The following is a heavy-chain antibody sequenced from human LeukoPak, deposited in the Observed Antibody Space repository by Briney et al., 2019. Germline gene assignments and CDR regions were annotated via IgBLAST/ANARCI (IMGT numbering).Heavy chain of an antibody. CDR1: GGTFSSYA. CDR2: IIPILGIA. Sequence: SVKVSCKASGGTFSSYAISWVRQAPGQGLEWMGRIIPILGIANYAQKFQGRVTITADKSTSTAYMELSNLKSEDTAVYYCARDAAITVPGGGTAYWGQGTPVTVSS. J-gene: IGHJ4*02. V-gene: IGHV1-69*04. D-gene: IGHD2-21*02. CDR3: ARDAAITVPGGGTAY.